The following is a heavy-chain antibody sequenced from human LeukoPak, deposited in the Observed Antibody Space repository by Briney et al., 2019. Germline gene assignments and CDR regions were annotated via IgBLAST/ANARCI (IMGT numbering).Heavy chain of an antibody. CDR2: ISYSGTP. V-gene: IGHV4-30-4*08. CDR1: GGSINTANYY. D-gene: IGHD4-17*01. CDR3: ARDRYGDFEDY. J-gene: IGHJ4*02. Sequence: SETLSLTCNVSGGSINTANYYWTWIRQPPGKGLEWIGYISYSGTPYYNPSLNSRVTISLDTSKNQFSLILNSVTAADTAMYYCARDRYGDFEDYWGQGILVTVSS.